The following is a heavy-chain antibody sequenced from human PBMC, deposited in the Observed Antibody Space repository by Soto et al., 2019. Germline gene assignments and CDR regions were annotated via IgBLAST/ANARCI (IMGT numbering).Heavy chain of an antibody. CDR3: ASSYSNYALIDYYYYGMDV. J-gene: IGHJ6*02. D-gene: IGHD4-4*01. Sequence: ASVTVSCKASGYSLTSYAMHWVRQAPGQRLEWMGWINAGNGNTKYSQKFQGRVTITRDTSASTAYMELSSLRSEDTAVYYCASSYSNYALIDYYYYGMDVWGQGTTVTVSS. CDR2: INAGNGNT. V-gene: IGHV1-3*01. CDR1: GYSLTSYA.